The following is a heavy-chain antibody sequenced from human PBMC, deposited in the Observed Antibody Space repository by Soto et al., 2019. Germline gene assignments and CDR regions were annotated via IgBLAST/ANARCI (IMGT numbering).Heavy chain of an antibody. CDR1: GYSFTAYF. J-gene: IGHJ4*02. D-gene: IGHD6-6*01. CDR2: VNPSGGNT. CDR3: ARAPYSSSSFLFDH. V-gene: IGHV1-46*01. Sequence: QVQVVQSGTEVKKPGASVKISCKASGYSFTAYFMHWVRQAPGQGLEWMGIVNPSGGNTNYAQKFQGRVTMTWDTSTSTVYMELSSLTSDDTAVYYCARAPYSSSSFLFDHWGQGTLVTVSS.